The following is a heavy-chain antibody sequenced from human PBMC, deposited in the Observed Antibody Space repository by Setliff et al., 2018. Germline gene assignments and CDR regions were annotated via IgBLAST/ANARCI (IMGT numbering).Heavy chain of an antibody. CDR3: ARESAGDESVRHLYYTDV. CDR2: ILHSGST. V-gene: IGHV4-38-2*02. D-gene: IGHD1-1*01. J-gene: IGHJ6*03. Sequence: KPSETLSLTCGVSGYSISSGHFWGWIRQPPGKGLEWLGNILHSGSTYYNPTLNGRVTMSVDTSKNQFSLGLTSVTAADTAVYYCARESAGDESVRHLYYTDVWGRGTTVTVSS. CDR1: GYSISSGHF.